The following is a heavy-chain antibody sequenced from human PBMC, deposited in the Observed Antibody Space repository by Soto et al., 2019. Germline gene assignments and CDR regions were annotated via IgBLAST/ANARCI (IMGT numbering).Heavy chain of an antibody. CDR1: GFTFSSYG. J-gene: IGHJ5*02. Sequence: HPGGSLRLSCAASGFTFSSYGMHWVRQAPGKGLEWVAVIWYDGSNKYYADSVKGRFTISRDNSKNTLYLQMNSLRAEDTAVYYGMAGLPGGFDPWGQGTLVTVSS. CDR3: MAGLPGGFDP. V-gene: IGHV3-33*08. CDR2: IWYDGSNK. D-gene: IGHD6-19*01.